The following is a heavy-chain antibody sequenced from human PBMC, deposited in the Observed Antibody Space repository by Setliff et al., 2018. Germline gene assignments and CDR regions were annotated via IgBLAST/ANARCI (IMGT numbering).Heavy chain of an antibody. CDR3: ARAPPNRYSGSYDAFDI. CDR2: IYHSGTT. J-gene: IGHJ3*02. D-gene: IGHD1-26*01. V-gene: IGHV4-39*01. CDR1: GGSITTSSYS. Sequence: SETLSLTCTVSGGSITTSSYSWGWIRQPPGKGLEWIGNIYHSGTTYYNPSLKSRLTLSVDTSKNQFSLKVSSVTAADTAVYYCARAPPNRYSGSYDAFDIWGQGTMVTVSS.